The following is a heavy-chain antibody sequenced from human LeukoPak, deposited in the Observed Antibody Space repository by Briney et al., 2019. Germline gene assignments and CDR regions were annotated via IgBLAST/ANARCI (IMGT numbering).Heavy chain of an antibody. CDR3: AGPIFGVVMNPFDY. J-gene: IGHJ4*02. D-gene: IGHD3-3*01. CDR2: ISYDGSNK. Sequence: GGSLRLSCAASEFTFSSYAMHWVRQAPGKGLEWVAVISYDGSNKYYADSVKGRFTISRGNSKNTLYLQMNSLRAEDTAVYYCAGPIFGVVMNPFDYWGQGTLVTVSS. CDR1: EFTFSSYA. V-gene: IGHV3-30-3*01.